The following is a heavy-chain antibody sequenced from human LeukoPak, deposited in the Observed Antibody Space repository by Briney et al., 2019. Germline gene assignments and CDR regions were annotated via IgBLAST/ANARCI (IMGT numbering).Heavy chain of an antibody. Sequence: GESLKISCKGSGYSFTSYWIGWVRQMPGKGLEWMGIIYPGDSDTRYSPSFQGQVTISADKSISTAYLQWSSLKASDTAMYYCARSLIKYSSGYYEYFDYWGQGTLVTVSS. V-gene: IGHV5-51*01. CDR3: ARSLIKYSSGYYEYFDY. CDR1: GYSFTSYW. J-gene: IGHJ4*02. CDR2: IYPGDSDT. D-gene: IGHD3-22*01.